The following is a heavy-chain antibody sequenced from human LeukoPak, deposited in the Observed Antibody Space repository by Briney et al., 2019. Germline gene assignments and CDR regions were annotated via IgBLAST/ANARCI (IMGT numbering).Heavy chain of an antibody. CDR1: GFTFSSYW. CDR3: ARMSTSSWYVCDY. V-gene: IGHV3-7*01. D-gene: IGHD6-13*01. J-gene: IGHJ4*02. CDR2: IKQDGGEK. Sequence: GGSLRLSCAASGFTFSSYWMTLVRQSPGKGLEWVANIKQDGGEKYYVDSVTGRFTISRDNAKNSLYLQMNSLRAEDTAVYYCARMSTSSWYVCDYWGQGTLVTVSS.